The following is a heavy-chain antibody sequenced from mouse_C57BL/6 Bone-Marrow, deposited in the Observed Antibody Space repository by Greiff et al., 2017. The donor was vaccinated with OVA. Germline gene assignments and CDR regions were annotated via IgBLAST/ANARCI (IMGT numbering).Heavy chain of an antibody. J-gene: IGHJ1*03. CDR1: GYTFTSYG. Sequence: QVQLQQSGAELARPGASVKLSCKASGYTFTSYGISWVKQRTGQGLEWIGEIYPRSGNTYYNEKFKGKATLTADKSSSTAYMELRSLTSEDSAVYFCARSPYYSNYGYFDVWGTGTTVTVSS. CDR3: ARSPYYSNYGYFDV. V-gene: IGHV1-81*01. D-gene: IGHD2-5*01. CDR2: IYPRSGNT.